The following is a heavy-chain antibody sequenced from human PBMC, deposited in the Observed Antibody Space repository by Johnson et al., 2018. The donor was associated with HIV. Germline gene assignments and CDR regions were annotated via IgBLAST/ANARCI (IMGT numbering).Heavy chain of an antibody. V-gene: IGHV3-30*04. J-gene: IGHJ3*02. Sequence: QVQLVESGGGVVQPGGSLRLSCAASGFTFSSYAMHWVRQAPGKGLEWVAVISYDGSNKYYADSVKGRFTISRDNSKNTLNLQMNSLRAGDTDVYYCAGGGIMMVVVITYDAFDIWGQGTMVTVSS. D-gene: IGHD3-22*01. CDR2: ISYDGSNK. CDR3: AGGGIMMVVVITYDAFDI. CDR1: GFTFSSYA.